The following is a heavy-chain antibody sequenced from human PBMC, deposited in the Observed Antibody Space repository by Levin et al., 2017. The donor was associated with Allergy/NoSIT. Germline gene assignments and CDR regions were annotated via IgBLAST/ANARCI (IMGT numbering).Heavy chain of an antibody. Sequence: ASVKVSCKASGYTFTSYGISWVRQAPGQGLEWMGWISAYNGNTNYAQKLQGRVTMTTDTSTSTAYMELRSLRSDDTAVYYCARSVIAAAGITENYYYYYGMDVWGQGTTVTVSS. D-gene: IGHD6-13*01. V-gene: IGHV1-18*01. CDR2: ISAYNGNT. J-gene: IGHJ6*02. CDR3: ARSVIAAAGITENYYYYYGMDV. CDR1: GYTFTSYG.